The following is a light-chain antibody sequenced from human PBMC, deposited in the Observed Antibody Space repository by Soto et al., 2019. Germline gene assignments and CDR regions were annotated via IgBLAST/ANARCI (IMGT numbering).Light chain of an antibody. V-gene: IGLV2-18*02. CDR2: EVS. CDR3: CSFTSSNTWV. CDR1: SSDVGSYNR. J-gene: IGLJ3*02. Sequence: QFALTQPPSVSGSPGQSVTISCTGTSSDVGSYNRVSWYQQPPGTAPKLMIYEVSNRPSGVPDRFFGSKSGNTASLTISGLQAEDEADYYCCSFTSSNTWVFGGGTKLTVL.